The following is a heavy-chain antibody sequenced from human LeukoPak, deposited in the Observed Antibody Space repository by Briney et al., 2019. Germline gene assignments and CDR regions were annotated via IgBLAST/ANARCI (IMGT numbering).Heavy chain of an antibody. CDR3: ARVYGSGSNLPDY. CDR2: IDWDDDK. Sequence: SGPALVKPTQTLTLTCTFSGFSPSTSGMCVCWIRQPPGKALEWLARIDWDDDKYYSTSLKTRLTISKDTSKNQVVLTMTNMDPVDTATYYCARVYGSGSNLPDYWGQGTLVTVSS. D-gene: IGHD3-10*01. J-gene: IGHJ4*02. V-gene: IGHV2-70*11. CDR1: GFSPSTSGMC.